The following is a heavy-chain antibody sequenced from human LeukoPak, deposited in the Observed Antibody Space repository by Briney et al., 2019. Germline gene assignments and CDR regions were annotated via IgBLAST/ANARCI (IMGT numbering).Heavy chain of an antibody. D-gene: IGHD6-19*01. Sequence: RAGGSLRLSCAASGFTFSNYEMNWVRQAPGKGLEWVSYISSTSSYINYADSVKGRFTISRDNAKNSLFLQMNSLRAEDTAVYYCARVSQWLVPYWGQGTLVTVSS. CDR3: ARVSQWLVPY. CDR2: ISSTSSYI. CDR1: GFTFSNYE. J-gene: IGHJ4*02. V-gene: IGHV3-11*05.